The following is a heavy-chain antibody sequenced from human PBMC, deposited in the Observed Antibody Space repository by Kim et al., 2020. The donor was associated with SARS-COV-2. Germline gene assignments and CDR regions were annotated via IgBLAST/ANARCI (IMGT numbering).Heavy chain of an antibody. CDR2: IKSKGGGGTT. V-gene: IGHV3-15*01. Sequence: GGSLRLSCATSGVNFDVAWMTWVRQAPGKGLEWVGRIKSKGGGGTTDYPAPVKGRFTITRDDSETTLYLQMSSLKTEDTAIYYCTTIRDMRTWALNHWAQETLVSISS. CDR1: GVNFDVAW. D-gene: IGHD2-15*01. J-gene: IGHJ5*02. CDR3: TTIRDMRTWALNH.